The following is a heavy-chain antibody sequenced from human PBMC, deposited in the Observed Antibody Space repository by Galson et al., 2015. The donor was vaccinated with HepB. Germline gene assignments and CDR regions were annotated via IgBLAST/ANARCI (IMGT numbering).Heavy chain of an antibody. V-gene: IGHV3-23*01. CDR3: AKGNASYYYYYYYMDV. Sequence: LRLSCAASGFTFSSYAMSWVRQAPGKGLEWVSAISGSGGSTYYADSVKGRFTISRDNSKNTLYLQMNSLRAEDTAVYYCAKGNASYYYYYYYMDVWGKGTTVTVSS. CDR2: ISGSGGST. CDR1: GFTFSSYA. D-gene: IGHD1-1*01. J-gene: IGHJ6*03.